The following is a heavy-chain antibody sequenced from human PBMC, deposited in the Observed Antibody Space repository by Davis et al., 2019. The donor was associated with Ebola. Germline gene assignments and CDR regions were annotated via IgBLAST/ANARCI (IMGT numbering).Heavy chain of an antibody. CDR3: ARWGTAARPGYYYYGMDV. CDR2: INHSGST. CDR1: GGSFSGYY. D-gene: IGHD6-6*01. Sequence: PSETLSLTCAVYGGSFSGYYWSWIRQPPGKGLEWIGEINHSGSTNYNPSLKSRVTISVDTSKNQFSLKLSSVTAADTAVYYCARWGTAARPGYYYYGMDVWGQGTTVTVSS. V-gene: IGHV4-34*01. J-gene: IGHJ6*02.